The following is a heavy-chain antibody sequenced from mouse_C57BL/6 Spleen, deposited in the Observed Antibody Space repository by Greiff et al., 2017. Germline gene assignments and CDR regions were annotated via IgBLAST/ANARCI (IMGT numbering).Heavy chain of an antibody. J-gene: IGHJ3*01. CDR1: GFTFSDYG. CDR3: AREGDYYGSSYWAY. D-gene: IGHD1-1*01. V-gene: IGHV5-17*01. CDR2: ISSGSSTI. Sequence: EVQLMESGGGLVKPGGSLKLSCAASGFTFSDYGMHWVRQAPEKGLAWVAYISSGSSTIYYADTGKGRFTISRDNAKNTLFLQMTSLRSEDTAMYYCAREGDYYGSSYWAYWGQGTLVTVSA.